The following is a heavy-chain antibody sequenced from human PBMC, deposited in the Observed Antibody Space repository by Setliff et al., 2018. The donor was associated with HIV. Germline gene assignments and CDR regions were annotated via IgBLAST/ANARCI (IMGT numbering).Heavy chain of an antibody. D-gene: IGHD5-18*01. CDR2: FSYSVIT. CDR3: ARGGYRDGYDY. V-gene: IGHV4-59*01. CDR1: GASISGFY. Sequence: SETLSLTCTVSGASISGFYWSWIRQPPGKGLEWIGYFSYSVITNYNPSLKSRVTISVDTSKNQFSLNLNSVTAADTAVYYCARGGYRDGYDYWGQGTLVTVSS. J-gene: IGHJ4*02.